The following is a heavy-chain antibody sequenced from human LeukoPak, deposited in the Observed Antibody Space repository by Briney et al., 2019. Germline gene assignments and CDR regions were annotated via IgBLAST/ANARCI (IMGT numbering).Heavy chain of an antibody. CDR2: IWGGAGTT. J-gene: IGHJ4*02. V-gene: IGHV3-23*01. Sequence: GGSLRLSCAASGFTFSNYAMSWVRQAPGEGLEWVSGIWGGAGTTIYAHPVEGGLPLSRDYSKNTLSMQIQTLRAEDTAVYSCAKVGPASGSSWTGTAYWGQGILGTVSP. CDR3: AKVGPASGSSWTGTAY. D-gene: IGHD6-13*01. CDR1: GFTFSNYA.